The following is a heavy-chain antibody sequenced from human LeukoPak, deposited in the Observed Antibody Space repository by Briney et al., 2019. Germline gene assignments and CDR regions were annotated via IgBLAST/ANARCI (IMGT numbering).Heavy chain of an antibody. CDR2: IIPNSGGT. D-gene: IGHD3-3*01. V-gene: IGHV1-2*02. CDR3: ARDQERFLEWPYYYYYMDV. CDR1: GGTLSSYA. Sequence: ASVKVSCKASGGTLSSYAISWVRQAPGQGLEWMGGIIPNSGGTNYAQKFQGRVTMTRDTSISTAYMELSRLRSDDTAVYYCARDQERFLEWPYYYYYMDVWGKGTTVTVSS. J-gene: IGHJ6*03.